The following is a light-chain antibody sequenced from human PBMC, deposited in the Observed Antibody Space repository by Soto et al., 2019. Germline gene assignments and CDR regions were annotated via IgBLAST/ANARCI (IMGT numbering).Light chain of an antibody. CDR2: KAS. Sequence: DIQMTPSPPSLSASVGARVSITCRASQSVSSWLAWYQQKPGKAPKLLIYKASTLQSGVPSRFSGSGSGTEFTLTISSLQHDDFAAYYCQQYNRYCRFAEGTKV. V-gene: IGKV1-5*03. CDR1: QSVSSW. J-gene: IGKJ1*01. CDR3: QQYNRYCR.